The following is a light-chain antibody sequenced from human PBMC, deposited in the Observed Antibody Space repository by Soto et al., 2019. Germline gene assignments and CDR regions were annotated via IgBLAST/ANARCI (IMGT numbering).Light chain of an antibody. V-gene: IGKV3-15*01. CDR2: GAS. CDR3: QQYNKYPLT. CDR1: ESVSTY. Sequence: ELVPTEVPSTLPVYTGEKTTLSCRATESVSTYLAWYQQKPGQASRRLIHGASSMATGIPARFSASASGTEYTLTISGLQSEDFAVYYCQQYNKYPLTFGGGTKVDIK. J-gene: IGKJ4*01.